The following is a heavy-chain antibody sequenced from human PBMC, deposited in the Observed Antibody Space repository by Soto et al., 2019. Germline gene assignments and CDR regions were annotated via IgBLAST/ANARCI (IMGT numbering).Heavy chain of an antibody. D-gene: IGHD3-16*02. CDR1: GDSISSGGYY. Sequence: SETLSLTCTFSGDSISSGGYYWSWIRQHPGKGLEWIGYIYYSGSTYYNPSLKSRVIISVDTSKNQFSLKLSSVTAADTAVYYCARDYRASYPAYYYYGMDVWGQGTTVTVSS. CDR2: IYYSGST. J-gene: IGHJ6*02. CDR3: ARDYRASYPAYYYYGMDV. V-gene: IGHV4-31*03.